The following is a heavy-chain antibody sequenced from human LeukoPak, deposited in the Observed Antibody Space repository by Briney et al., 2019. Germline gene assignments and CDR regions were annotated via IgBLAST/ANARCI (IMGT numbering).Heavy chain of an antibody. CDR1: GGSFSPYY. Sequence: KASETLSLTCAVYGGSFSPYYWSWIRQSPDNGLEWIGEINHSRSTNYNPSLKSRVTISVDTSKNQFSLKLSSVTAADTAVYYCARKSVDDYYFDYWGQGTLVTVSS. V-gene: IGHV4-34*01. J-gene: IGHJ4*02. D-gene: IGHD5/OR15-5a*01. CDR2: INHSRST. CDR3: ARKSVDDYYFDY.